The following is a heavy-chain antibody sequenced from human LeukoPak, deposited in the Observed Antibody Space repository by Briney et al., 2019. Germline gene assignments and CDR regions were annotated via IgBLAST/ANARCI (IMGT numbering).Heavy chain of an antibody. CDR3: TRPPGSSDDY. D-gene: IGHD6-19*01. Sequence: GGSLRLSCAASGFTFSGSAMHWVRQASGKGLEWVGRIRSKANSYATAYAASVKGRFTISRDDSKNTAYLQMNSLKTEDTAVHYCTRPPGSSDDYWGQGTLVTVSS. CDR1: GFTFSGSA. J-gene: IGHJ4*02. V-gene: IGHV3-73*01. CDR2: IRSKANSYAT.